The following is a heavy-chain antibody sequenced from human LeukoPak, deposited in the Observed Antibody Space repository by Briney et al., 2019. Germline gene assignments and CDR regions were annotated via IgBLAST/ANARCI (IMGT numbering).Heavy chain of an antibody. CDR3: AKDIVVVPAAGGVDY. V-gene: IGHV3-23*01. Sequence: GGSLRLSCAASGFTVSSYAMSWVRQAPGKGLEWVSAISGSGGSTYYADSVKGRFTISRDNSKNTLYLQMNSLRAEDTAVYYCAKDIVVVPAAGGVDYWGQGTLVTVSS. CDR1: GFTVSSYA. D-gene: IGHD2-2*01. J-gene: IGHJ4*02. CDR2: ISGSGGST.